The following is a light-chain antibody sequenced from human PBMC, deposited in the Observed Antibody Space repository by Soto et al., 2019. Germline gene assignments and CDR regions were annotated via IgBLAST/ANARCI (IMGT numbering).Light chain of an antibody. CDR3: SSYTSSDVV. CDR1: SSDVGGYNY. V-gene: IGLV2-14*01. CDR2: EVS. Sequence: QSVLTQPASVSGSPGQSITISCTGTSSDVGGYNYVSWYQQHPGKAPKLMIYEVSNRPSGVSNRFSGSKSGNTASLTISGLQAEDEAYYYCSSYTSSDVVFGGGTKLTVL. J-gene: IGLJ2*01.